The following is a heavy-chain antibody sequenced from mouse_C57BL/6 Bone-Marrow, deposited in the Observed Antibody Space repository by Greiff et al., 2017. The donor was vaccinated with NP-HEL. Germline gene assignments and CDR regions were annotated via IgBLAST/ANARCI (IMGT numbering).Heavy chain of an antibody. CDR1: GYTFTSYG. CDR2: IYPRSGYT. J-gene: IGHJ2*01. CDR3: ARDLITTVVDYFDY. V-gene: IGHV1-81*01. Sequence: VQLQQSGAELARPGASVKLSCKASGYTFTSYGISWVKQRPGQGLEWIGEIYPRSGYTYYNEKFKGKATLTADKSSSTAYMELRSLTSEDSAVYFCARDLITTVVDYFDYWGQGTTLTVSS. D-gene: IGHD1-1*01.